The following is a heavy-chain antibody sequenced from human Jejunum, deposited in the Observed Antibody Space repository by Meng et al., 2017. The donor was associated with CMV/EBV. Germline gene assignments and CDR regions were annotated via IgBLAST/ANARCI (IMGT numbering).Heavy chain of an antibody. CDR3: ARQDIVVGPAYWGLDY. Sequence: GFALDSYALHWVRRAPGKGLEWVSAISTGGDTYYADSVMGRFTISRDNAKKSLYLHVNGLIAEDMAVYYCARQDIVVGPAYWGLDYWGQGALVTVSS. V-gene: IGHV3-47*01. J-gene: IGHJ4*02. CDR1: GFALDSYA. D-gene: IGHD2-2*01. CDR2: ISTGGDT.